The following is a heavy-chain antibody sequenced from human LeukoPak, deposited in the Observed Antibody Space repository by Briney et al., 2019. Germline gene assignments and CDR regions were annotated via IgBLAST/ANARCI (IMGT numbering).Heavy chain of an antibody. V-gene: IGHV4-31*03. Sequence: SETLSLTCTVSGGSISSGGYHWSWIRQHPGKGLEWIGYIYYSGSTYYNPSLKSRVTISVDTSKNQFSLKLSSVTAADTAVYYCASPRTNVGVPGAFDIWGQGTMVTVSS. CDR1: GGSISSGGYH. D-gene: IGHD1-1*01. CDR2: IYYSGST. J-gene: IGHJ3*02. CDR3: ASPRTNVGVPGAFDI.